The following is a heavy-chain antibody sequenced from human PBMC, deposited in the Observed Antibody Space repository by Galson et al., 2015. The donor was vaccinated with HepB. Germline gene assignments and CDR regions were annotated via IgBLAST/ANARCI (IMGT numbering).Heavy chain of an antibody. Sequence: TFSTYGMHWVRQAPGKGLEWVAIIWHDGSNKYYADSVRGRFTISRDNSKNTMYLQMNSLRAEDTAVYYCARDRCTRTSCFFFDYWGQGTLLTVSS. J-gene: IGHJ4*02. CDR2: IWHDGSNK. CDR1: TFSTYG. V-gene: IGHV3-33*01. D-gene: IGHD2-8*01. CDR3: ARDRCTRTSCFFFDY.